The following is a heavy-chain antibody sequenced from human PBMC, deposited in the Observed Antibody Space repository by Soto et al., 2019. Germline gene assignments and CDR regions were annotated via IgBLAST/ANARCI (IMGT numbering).Heavy chain of an antibody. D-gene: IGHD3-22*01. CDR1: GYSFTSYW. CDR2: IDPSDSYT. J-gene: IGHJ4*02. V-gene: IGHV5-10-1*01. Sequence: PXESLRISFKGSGYSFTSYWISWVRQMPGKGLEWMGRIDPSDSYTNYSPSFQGHVTISADKSISTAYLQWSSLKASDTAMYYCARGKGSSGYYYYFDYWGQGTLVTVSS. CDR3: ARGKGSSGYYYYFDY.